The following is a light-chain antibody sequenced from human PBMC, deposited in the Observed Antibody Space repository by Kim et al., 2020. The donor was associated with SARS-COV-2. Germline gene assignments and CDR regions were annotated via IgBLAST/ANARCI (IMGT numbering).Light chain of an antibody. CDR3: QVWDSIRV. Sequence: SYELTQPPSVSVAPGKTARITCGGNNIGSKSVHWYQQKPGQAPVLVIYYDSDRPSGLPERFSGSNSGNTATLTISRVEAGDEADYYCQVWDSIRVFGGGT. CDR2: YDS. J-gene: IGLJ3*02. V-gene: IGLV3-21*04. CDR1: NIGSKS.